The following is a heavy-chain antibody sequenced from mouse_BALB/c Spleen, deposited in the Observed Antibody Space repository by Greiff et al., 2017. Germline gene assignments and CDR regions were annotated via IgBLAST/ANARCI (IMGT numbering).Heavy chain of an antibody. J-gene: IGHJ4*01. CDR1: GFNITDTY. CDR2: IDPANGNT. CDR3: AREGGLYGYDYYAMDY. D-gene: IGHD2-2*01. V-gene: IGHV14-3*02. Sequence: VQLKESGAELVKPGASVKLSCTASGFNITDTYMHWVKQRPEQGLEWIGRIDPANGNTKYDPKFQGKATITADTSSNTAYLQLSSLTSEDTAVYYCAREGGLYGYDYYAMDYWGQGTSVTVSS.